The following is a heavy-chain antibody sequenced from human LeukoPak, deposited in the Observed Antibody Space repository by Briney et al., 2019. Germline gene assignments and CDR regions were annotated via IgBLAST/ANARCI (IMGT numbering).Heavy chain of an antibody. CDR2: ISGSGGIT. D-gene: IGHD4-23*01. V-gene: IGHV3-23*01. CDR1: GFTFSSYA. Sequence: PGGSLRLSRATSGFTFSSYAMSWVRQAPGKGLEWVSGISGSGGITYYADSVKGRFTISRDISKNTLYLQMNSLRAEDTALYYCAKANDYGGNSIDAFDIWGQGTMVTVSS. CDR3: AKANDYGGNSIDAFDI. J-gene: IGHJ3*02.